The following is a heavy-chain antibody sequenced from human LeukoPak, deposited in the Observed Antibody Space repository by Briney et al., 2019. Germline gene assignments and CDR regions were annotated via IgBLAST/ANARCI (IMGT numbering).Heavy chain of an antibody. CDR2: INPNSGGT. J-gene: IGHJ6*03. D-gene: IGHD3-16*02. CDR1: GYTFTGYY. CDR3: ARDLFAYYDYVWGSYRSGSKYYYYYMDV. Sequence: WASVKVSCKASGYTFTGYYMHWVRQAPGQGLEWMGWINPNSGGTNYAQKFQGRVTMTRDTSISTAYMELSRLRSDDTAVYYCARDLFAYYDYVWGSYRSGSKYYYYYMDVWGKGTTVTISS. V-gene: IGHV1-2*02.